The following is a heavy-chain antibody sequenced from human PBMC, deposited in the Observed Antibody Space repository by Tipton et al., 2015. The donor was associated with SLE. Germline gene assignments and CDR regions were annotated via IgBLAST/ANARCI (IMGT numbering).Heavy chain of an antibody. CDR3: ARVDVGENAPPFSYDLAV. CDR1: GFTFSDYY. Sequence: SLRLSCAASGFTFSDYYMSWIRQAPGKGLEWVSYISSSGSTIYYADSVKGRFTISRDNAKNSLYLQMNSLRAEDTAVYYCARVDVGENAPPFSYDLAVWGQGATVTLS. CDR2: ISSSGSTI. D-gene: IGHD3-16*01. J-gene: IGHJ6*02. V-gene: IGHV3-11*01.